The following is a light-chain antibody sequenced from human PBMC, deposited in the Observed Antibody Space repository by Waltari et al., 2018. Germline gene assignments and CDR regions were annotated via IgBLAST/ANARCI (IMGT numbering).Light chain of an antibody. V-gene: IGKV3-11*01. CDR2: DAC. CDR1: QSVSSY. CDR3: QQRSNWPPLT. J-gene: IGKJ4*01. Sequence: ELVLTQSPATLSLSPGERATLSCRASQSVSSYLAWYQQKPGQAPRLLIYDACNRATGIPARFSGSGSGTDFTLTISSLEPEDFAVYYCQQRSNWPPLTFGGGTKVEIK.